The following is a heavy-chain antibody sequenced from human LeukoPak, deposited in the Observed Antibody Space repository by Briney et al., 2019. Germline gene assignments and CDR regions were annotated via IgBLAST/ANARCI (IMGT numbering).Heavy chain of an antibody. J-gene: IGHJ4*02. D-gene: IGHD6-13*01. CDR3: ARDGEKDGYQYYFDY. CDR1: GYTFTGYY. CDR2: INPNSGGT. Sequence: GASVKVSCKASGYTFTGYYMHWVRQAPGQGLEWMGWINPNSGGTNYAQKFQGRVTMTRDTSISTAYMELSRLRSDDTAVYYCARDGEKDGYQYYFDYWGQGTLVTVSS. V-gene: IGHV1-2*02.